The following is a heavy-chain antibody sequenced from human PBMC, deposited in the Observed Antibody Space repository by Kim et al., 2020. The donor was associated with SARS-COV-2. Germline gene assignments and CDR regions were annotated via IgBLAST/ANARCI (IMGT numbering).Heavy chain of an antibody. D-gene: IGHD2-8*01. CDR2: ISGSGGST. CDR3: AKEDAGLMVYAIRDGRGHYFDY. Sequence: GGSLRLSCAASGFTFSSYAMSWVRQAPGKGLEWVSAISGSGGSTYYADSVKGRFTISRDNSKNTLYLQMNSLRAEDTAVYYCAKEDAGLMVYAIRDGRGHYFDYWGQGTLVTVSS. CDR1: GFTFSSYA. V-gene: IGHV3-23*01. J-gene: IGHJ4*02.